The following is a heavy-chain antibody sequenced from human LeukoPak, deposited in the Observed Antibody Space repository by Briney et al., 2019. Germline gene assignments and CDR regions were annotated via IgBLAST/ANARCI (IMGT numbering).Heavy chain of an antibody. D-gene: IGHD4-17*01. CDR3: AKMGGDYGYGMDV. V-gene: IGHV6-1*01. CDR1: GDSVSSNSAA. J-gene: IGHJ6*02. Sequence: SQTLSLTCAISGDSVSSNSAAWNRIRQSPSRGLEWLGRTYYRSKWYDDYAVSVKSRITINPDTSKNQFSLQLNSVTPEDTAVYYCAKMGGDYGYGMDVWGQGTTVTVSS. CDR2: TYYRSKWYD.